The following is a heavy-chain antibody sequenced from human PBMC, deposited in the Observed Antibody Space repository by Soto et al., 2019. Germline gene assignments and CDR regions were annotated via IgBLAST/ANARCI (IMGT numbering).Heavy chain of an antibody. V-gene: IGHV1-2*04. CDR3: AREGSYCSGGSCYYYGMDV. CDR2: INPNSGGT. D-gene: IGHD2-15*01. CDR1: GYTFTGYY. Sequence: GASVKVSCKASGYTFTGYYMHWVRQAPGQGLEWMGWINPNSGGTNYAQKFQGWVTMTRDTSISTAYMELSRLRSDDTAVYYCAREGSYCSGGSCYYYGMDVWGQGTTVTVS. J-gene: IGHJ6*02.